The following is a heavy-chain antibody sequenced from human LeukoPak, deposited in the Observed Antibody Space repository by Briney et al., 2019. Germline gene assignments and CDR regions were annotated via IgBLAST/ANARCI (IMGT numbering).Heavy chain of an antibody. CDR3: AREVTTVFLNP. CDR2: ISYDGSNK. J-gene: IGHJ5*02. CDR1: GFTFSSYA. V-gene: IGHV3-30*01. Sequence: PGRSLRLSCAASGFTFSSYAMHWVRQAPGKGLEWVAVISYDGSNKYYADSVKGRFTISRDNSKNTLYLQMNSLRAEDTAVYYCAREVTTVFLNPWGQGTLVTVSS. D-gene: IGHD4-17*01.